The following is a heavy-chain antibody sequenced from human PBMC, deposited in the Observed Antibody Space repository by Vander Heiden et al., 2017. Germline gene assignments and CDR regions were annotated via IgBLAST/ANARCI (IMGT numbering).Heavy chain of an antibody. V-gene: IGHV4-31*03. J-gene: IGHJ6*02. CDR2: IYYSGST. Sequence: QVQLQESGPGLVKPSQTLSLTCTVSGGSISSGGYYWSWIRQHPGKGLEWIGYIYYSGSTYYNPSLKSRVTISVDTSKNQFSLKLSSVTAADTAVYYCARNSDCSGGSCYGMDVWGQGTTVTVSS. D-gene: IGHD2-15*01. CDR3: ARNSDCSGGSCYGMDV. CDR1: GGSISSGGYY.